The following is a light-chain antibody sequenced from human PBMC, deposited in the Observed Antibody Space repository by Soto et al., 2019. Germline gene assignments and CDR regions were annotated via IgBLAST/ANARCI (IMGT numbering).Light chain of an antibody. CDR1: QDISSH. CDR2: AAT. J-gene: IGKJ4*01. V-gene: IGKV1-9*01. Sequence: DIQLTQSPSFLSASVGDRVTITCRASQDISSHLAWYQQKPGKAPKLLIYAATTLQSGVPSGFGGSGSGTEFTLTITSLQPEDFATYYCQQVKTYPLSFGGGTKVEIK. CDR3: QQVKTYPLS.